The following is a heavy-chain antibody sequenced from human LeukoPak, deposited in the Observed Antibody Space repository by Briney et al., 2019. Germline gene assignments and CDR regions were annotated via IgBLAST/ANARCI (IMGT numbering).Heavy chain of an antibody. J-gene: IGHJ4*02. Sequence: GGSLRLSCAASGFTFSNYWMAWVRQAPGKGPEWVANIDLDGSQNYYVDSVKGRFTISRDNAENSLYLQMNSLRAEDTALYYCARKRPNYFDYWGQGTLVTVSS. CDR2: IDLDGSQN. CDR3: ARKRPNYFDY. V-gene: IGHV3-7*01. CDR1: GFTFSNYW.